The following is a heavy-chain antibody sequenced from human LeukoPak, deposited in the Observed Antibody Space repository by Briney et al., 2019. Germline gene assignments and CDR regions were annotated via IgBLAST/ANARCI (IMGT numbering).Heavy chain of an antibody. CDR2: IYTSGST. CDR1: GGSLSSYY. V-gene: IGHV4-4*07. Sequence: SETLSLTCTVSGGSLSSYYWSWIRQPAGKGLEWIGRIYTSGSTNYNPSLKSRVTISVDTSKNQFSLKLSSVTAADTAVYYCARDQGLLWFGELLYWGQGTLVTVSS. D-gene: IGHD3-10*01. J-gene: IGHJ4*02. CDR3: ARDQGLLWFGELLY.